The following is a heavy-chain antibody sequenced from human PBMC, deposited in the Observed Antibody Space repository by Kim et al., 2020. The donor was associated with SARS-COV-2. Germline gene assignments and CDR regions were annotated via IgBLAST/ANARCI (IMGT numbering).Heavy chain of an antibody. Sequence: YIYYADSVKGRFTISRDNAKNSLYLQMNSLRAEDTAVYYCARELREILDYWGQGTLVTVSS. CDR3: ARELREILDY. V-gene: IGHV3-21*01. J-gene: IGHJ4*02. CDR2: YI.